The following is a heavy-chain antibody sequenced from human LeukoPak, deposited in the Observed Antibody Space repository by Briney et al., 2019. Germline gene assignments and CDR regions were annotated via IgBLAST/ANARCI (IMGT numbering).Heavy chain of an antibody. CDR1: GLNFDDSA. CDR3: AKESGKFDY. V-gene: IGHV3-43*02. J-gene: IGHJ4*02. CDR2: ISADGSST. Sequence: GGSLRLSCVASGLNFDDSAMHWVRQAPGKGLEWVSLISADGSSTFSADSVKGRFSISRDNSKNSLYLQMNSLRSEDTAMYYCAKESGKFDYWGQGTLVAVSS.